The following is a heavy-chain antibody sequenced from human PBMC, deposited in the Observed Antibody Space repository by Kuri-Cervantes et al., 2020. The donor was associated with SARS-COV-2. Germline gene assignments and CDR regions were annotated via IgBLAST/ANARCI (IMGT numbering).Heavy chain of an antibody. V-gene: IGHV1-18*01. CDR1: GYTFTSYG. J-gene: IGHJ4*02. Sequence: ASVKVSCKASGYTFTSYGISWVRQAPGQGLEWMGWISAYNGNTNYAQKLQGRVTMATDTSTSTAYMELRSLRSDDTAVYYCARARGLIAVYWNFDYWGQGNRVTVSS. D-gene: IGHD6-19*01. CDR3: ARARGLIAVYWNFDY. CDR2: ISAYNGNT.